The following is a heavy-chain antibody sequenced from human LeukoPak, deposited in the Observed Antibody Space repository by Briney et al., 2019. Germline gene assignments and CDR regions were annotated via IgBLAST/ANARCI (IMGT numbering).Heavy chain of an antibody. J-gene: IGHJ5*02. CDR2: IIPIFGTA. Sequence: SVKVSCKASGGTFSSYAISWVRQAPGQGLEWLGGIIPIFGTANYAQKFQGRVTITADESTSTAYMELSSLRSEDTAVYYCARAVTPYQLLHNWFDPWGQGTLVTVSS. CDR3: ARAVTPYQLLHNWFDP. V-gene: IGHV1-69*01. CDR1: GGTFSSYA. D-gene: IGHD2-2*01.